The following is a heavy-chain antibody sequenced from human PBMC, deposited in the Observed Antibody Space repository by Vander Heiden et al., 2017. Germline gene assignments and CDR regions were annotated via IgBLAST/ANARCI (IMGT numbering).Heavy chain of an antibody. CDR3: ARDRDGTNWFDP. Sequence: QVQLVESGGGVVQPGRCLRLSCAASGFAFRCYGMHWVRKAPGKWLEGVAVIWYDGSNKYYADSVKGRFTIARDNSKHTLYLQMNSLGAEDTAVYYCARDRDGTNWFDPWGQGTLVTVSS. CDR2: IWYDGSNK. CDR1: GFAFRCYG. J-gene: IGHJ5*02. V-gene: IGHV3-33*01.